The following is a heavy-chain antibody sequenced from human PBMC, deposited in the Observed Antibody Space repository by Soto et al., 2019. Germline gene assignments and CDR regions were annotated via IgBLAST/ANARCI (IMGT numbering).Heavy chain of an antibody. D-gene: IGHD3-3*01. J-gene: IGHJ6*02. Sequence: SETLSLTCAVSGYSISSGYYWGWIRQPPGKGLEWIGSIYHSGSTYYNPSLKSRVTISVDTSKNQFSLKLSSVTAADTAVYYCARDVEDYDFWSGYPRQNYYYYYGMDVWGQGTTVTVSS. CDR1: GYSISSGYY. CDR3: ARDVEDYDFWSGYPRQNYYYYYGMDV. CDR2: IYHSGST. V-gene: IGHV4-38-2*02.